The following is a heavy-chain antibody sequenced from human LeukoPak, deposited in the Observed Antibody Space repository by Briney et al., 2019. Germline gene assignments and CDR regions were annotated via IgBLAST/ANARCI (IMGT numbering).Heavy chain of an antibody. D-gene: IGHD3-22*01. CDR2: ISYDGSNK. CDR3: ARDLHYYDSSGYGY. CDR1: GFTFSSYA. V-gene: IGHV3-30-3*01. J-gene: IGHJ4*02. Sequence: PGGSLRLSCAASGFTFSSYAMHWVRQAPGKGLEWVAVISYDGSNKYYADSVKGRFTISRDNSKNTLYLQMNSLRAVDTSVYYCARDLHYYDSSGYGYWGQGTLVTVSS.